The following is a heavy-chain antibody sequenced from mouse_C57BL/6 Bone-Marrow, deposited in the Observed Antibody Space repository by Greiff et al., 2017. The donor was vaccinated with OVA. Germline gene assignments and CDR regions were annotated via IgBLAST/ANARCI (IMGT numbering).Heavy chain of an antibody. CDR2: IRLKSDNYAT. CDR1: GFTFSNYW. J-gene: IGHJ4*01. Sequence: EVKLVESGGGLVQPGGSMKLSCVASGFTFSNYWMNWVRQSPEKGLEWVAQIRLKSDNYATHYAESVKGRFTISRDDSKSSVYLQMNNLRAEDTGIYYCTGGERNAMDYWGQGTSVTVSS. CDR3: TGGERNAMDY. V-gene: IGHV6-3*01.